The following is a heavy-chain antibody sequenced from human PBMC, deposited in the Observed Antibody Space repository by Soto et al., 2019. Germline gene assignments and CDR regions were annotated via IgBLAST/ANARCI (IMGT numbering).Heavy chain of an antibody. CDR1: GFTFSDYP. CDR3: ARETTSFDS. CDR2: IRTISSAI. J-gene: IGHJ4*02. Sequence: QLVESGGGLVQPGGSLRLSFAASGFTFSDYPMNWVRQAPGKGLEWVSSIRTISSAIYFADSVRGRFTISRDNARNSLYLQMTSLRDEDTAVYYCARETTSFDSWGQGTLVTVSS. D-gene: IGHD4-17*01. V-gene: IGHV3-48*02.